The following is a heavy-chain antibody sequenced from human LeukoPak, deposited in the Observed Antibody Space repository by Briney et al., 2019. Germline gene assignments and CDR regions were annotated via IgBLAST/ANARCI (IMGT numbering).Heavy chain of an antibody. J-gene: IGHJ4*02. Sequence: RRLLRLSWAAPGFTFGTTGMTSVCQAQGKGLDWVSIISGSGGTPYYTDSVKGRFTISRDNSKNTLYLQMNSLRAEDTAVYYCAKTRGISISGVVPLCDYWGQGTLVTVSS. V-gene: IGHV3-23*01. CDR3: AKTRGISISGVVPLCDY. CDR2: ISGSGGTP. D-gene: IGHD3-3*01. CDR1: GFTFGTTG.